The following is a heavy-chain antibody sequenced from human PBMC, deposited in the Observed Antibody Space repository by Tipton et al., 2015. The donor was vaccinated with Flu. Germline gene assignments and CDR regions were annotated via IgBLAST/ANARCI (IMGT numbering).Heavy chain of an antibody. CDR3: ARACGSGGNRWFDP. Sequence: TLSLTCSVSVGSFSINTFYWGWVRQPPGKGLEWIGTINYSGSANYNPSLRSRATISVDTSKTQFSLNLSSVTAADTAVYYCARACGSGGNRWFDPWGQGALVTVSS. J-gene: IGHJ5*02. CDR1: VGSFSINTFY. CDR2: INYSGSA. D-gene: IGHD2-15*01. V-gene: IGHV4-39*07.